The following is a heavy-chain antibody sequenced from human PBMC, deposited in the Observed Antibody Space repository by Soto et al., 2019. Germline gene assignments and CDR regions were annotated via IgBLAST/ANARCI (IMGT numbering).Heavy chain of an antibody. J-gene: IGHJ4*02. D-gene: IGHD3-10*01. CDR3: ANDPRGRGDF. CDR1: GFSFSIYA. CDR2: ISGGGSIT. V-gene: IGHV3-23*01. Sequence: EVQLLESGGGLVQPGGSLTLSCAGSGFSFSIYAMSWVRQSPGKGLEWISGISGGGSITYYTDAVRGRFTISRDNSKNTLYLQMNSLRAEDAAIYYCANDPRGRGDFWGQGTLVTVSS.